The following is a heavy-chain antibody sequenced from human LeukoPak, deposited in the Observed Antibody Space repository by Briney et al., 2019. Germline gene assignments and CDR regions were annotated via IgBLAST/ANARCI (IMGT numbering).Heavy chain of an antibody. Sequence: SETLSLTCTVSGGSVSSNSYYWSWIRQPPGKGLEWIGYIYYTGSTNYNPSLKSRVTISVDTSKNQFSLKLSSVTAADTAVYYCARYLAAGYFDLWGRGTLVTVSS. CDR2: IYYTGST. J-gene: IGHJ2*01. V-gene: IGHV4-61*01. CDR1: GGSVSSNSYY. CDR3: ARYLAAGYFDL. D-gene: IGHD6-25*01.